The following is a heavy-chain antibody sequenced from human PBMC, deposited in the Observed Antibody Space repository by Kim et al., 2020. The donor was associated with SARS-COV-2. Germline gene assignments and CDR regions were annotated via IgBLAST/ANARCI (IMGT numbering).Heavy chain of an antibody. Sequence: GGSLRLSCAASGFTFSSYSMNWVRQAPGKGLEWVSYISSSSSTIYYADSVKGRFTISRDNAKNSLYLQMNSLRDEDTAVYYCARDGQSYYDILTGYSSPYGMDVWGQGTTVTVSS. J-gene: IGHJ6*02. D-gene: IGHD3-9*01. CDR2: ISSSSSTI. CDR3: ARDGQSYYDILTGYSSPYGMDV. V-gene: IGHV3-48*02. CDR1: GFTFSSYS.